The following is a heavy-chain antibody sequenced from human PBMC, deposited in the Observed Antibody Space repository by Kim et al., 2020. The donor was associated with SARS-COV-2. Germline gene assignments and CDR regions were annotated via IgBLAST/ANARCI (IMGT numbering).Heavy chain of an antibody. CDR3: ARDPRDGYGHFDF. J-gene: IGHJ4*02. V-gene: IGHV3-53*01. CDR2: IYNDGRT. CDR1: EFSINTHH. Sequence: GGSLRLSCAASEFSINTHHVAWVRQTPGKGLDWVSIIYNDGRTYYADSVRGRFIISRDISKNTVYLQMNSLRVEDTALYYCARDPRDGYGHFDFWGQGTLVTVSS. D-gene: IGHD5-12*01.